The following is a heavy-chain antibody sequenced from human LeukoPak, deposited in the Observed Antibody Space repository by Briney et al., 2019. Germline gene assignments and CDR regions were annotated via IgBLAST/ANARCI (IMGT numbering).Heavy chain of an antibody. CDR1: GFTFSSYG. CDR3: AKEGVYCGGDCDTFPYYMDV. CDR2: IWYDGSNK. J-gene: IGHJ6*03. V-gene: IGHV3-33*06. D-gene: IGHD2-21*02. Sequence: GSLRLSCAASGFTFSSYGMHWVRQAPGKGLEWVAIIWYDGSNKYYADSVKGRFTISRDNSKNTLSLQMNSLRAEDTAVYYCAKEGVYCGGDCDTFPYYMDVCGKGTTVTVSS.